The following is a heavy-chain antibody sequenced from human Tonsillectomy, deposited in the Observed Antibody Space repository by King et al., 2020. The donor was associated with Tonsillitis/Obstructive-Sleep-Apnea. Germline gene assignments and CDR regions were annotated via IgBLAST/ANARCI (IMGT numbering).Heavy chain of an antibody. CDR1: DGFFSGYY. V-gene: IGHV4-34*01. J-gene: IGHJ5*02. D-gene: IGHD3-16*01. CDR3: ARVTYDYIWGSYHNWFDP. Sequence: VQLQQWGAGLLKPSETLSLTCAVYDGFFSGYYWSWIRQPPGKGLEWIGEINHSGSTNYNPSLKSRVTISVDTSKNQFSLKLSSVTAADTAVYYCARVTYDYIWGSYHNWFDPWGQGTLVTVSS. CDR2: INHSGST.